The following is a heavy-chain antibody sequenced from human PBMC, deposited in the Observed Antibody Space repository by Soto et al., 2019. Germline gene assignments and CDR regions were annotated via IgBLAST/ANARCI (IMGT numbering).Heavy chain of an antibody. CDR1: GGTFSSYA. CDR2: IIPIFGTA. CDR3: ASSYVGDSSGYSYYYYGMDV. Sequence: QVQLVQSGAEVKKPGSSVKVSCKASGGTFSSYAISWVRQAPGQGLEWMGGIIPIFGTANYAQKFQGRVTITADKSTSIAYMELSSLRSEDTAVYYCASSYVGDSSGYSYYYYGMDVWGQGTTVTVSS. J-gene: IGHJ6*02. V-gene: IGHV1-69*06. D-gene: IGHD3-22*01.